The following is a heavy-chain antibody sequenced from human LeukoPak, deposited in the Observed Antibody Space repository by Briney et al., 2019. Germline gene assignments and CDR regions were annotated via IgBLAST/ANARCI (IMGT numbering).Heavy chain of an antibody. Sequence: SETLSRTCAVYGGSFTGYYWSWIRQPPGKGLGWIGEINHIGSTNYNPSLKSRVTIPVDTSKNQFSLKLSSVTDADTAVYYCARGRYNWNDASRWYFDLWGRGTLVTVSS. V-gene: IGHV4-34*01. J-gene: IGHJ2*01. D-gene: IGHD1-20*01. CDR3: ARGRYNWNDASRWYFDL. CDR1: GGSFTGYY. CDR2: INHIGST.